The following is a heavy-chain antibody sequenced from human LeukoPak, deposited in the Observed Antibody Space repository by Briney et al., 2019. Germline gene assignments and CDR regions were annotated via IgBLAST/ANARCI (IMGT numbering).Heavy chain of an antibody. Sequence: GGSLRLSCEASGFTFTSHAMHWVRQAPGKGLEWLAVISYDGSNKYNADSVKGRFSISRDNSKNTVYLQMNSQRGEDTAVYYCARDLGLNYDFWSGYSDYWGQGTLVTVSS. D-gene: IGHD3-3*01. CDR2: ISYDGSNK. V-gene: IGHV3-30*14. CDR1: GFTFTSHA. J-gene: IGHJ4*02. CDR3: ARDLGLNYDFWSGYSDY.